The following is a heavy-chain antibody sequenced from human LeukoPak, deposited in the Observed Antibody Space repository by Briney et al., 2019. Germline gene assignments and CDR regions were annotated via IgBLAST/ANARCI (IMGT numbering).Heavy chain of an antibody. CDR2: ITSSSSYI. J-gene: IGHJ6*03. CDR3: ARDPYSGSYGPYYYYYMDV. V-gene: IGHV3-21*06. CDR1: GGSIFSTNW. D-gene: IGHD1-26*01. Sequence: PSGTLSLTCAVSGGSIFSTNWWSWVRQAPGKGPEWVSPITSSSSYIYYADSVKGRFTISRDNAKNSLYLQMDSLRVEDTAVYYCARDPYSGSYGPYYYYYMDVWGKGTTVTISS.